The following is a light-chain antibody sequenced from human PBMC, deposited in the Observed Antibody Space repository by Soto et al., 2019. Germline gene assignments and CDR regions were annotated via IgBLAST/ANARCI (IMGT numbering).Light chain of an antibody. J-gene: IGKJ1*01. CDR1: QSISSW. V-gene: IGKV1-5*01. CDR2: DAS. CDR3: QQYNYFWA. Sequence: IPSTHSPSFLAASLGDRVTITCRASQSISSWLAWYQQKPGKAPKLLIYDASNLESGVPSRFSGGGSGTEFSLTISSLQPDDFATYYCQQYNYFWAFGQGTKVDIK.